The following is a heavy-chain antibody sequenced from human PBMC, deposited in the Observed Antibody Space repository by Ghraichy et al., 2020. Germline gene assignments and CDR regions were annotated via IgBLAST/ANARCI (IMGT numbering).Heavy chain of an antibody. D-gene: IGHD4-23*01. CDR1: GFSFSAYG. J-gene: IGHJ4*02. Sequence: GESLRLSCAVSGFSFSAYGMNWVRQAPGKGLEWVSFLSGSGTYIHYADSVKGRFTISRDNAKNALYLQMNSLKAEDTGVYYCARDRKTTVVTPWDYWGQGILVTVSS. CDR3: ARDRKTTVVTPWDY. V-gene: IGHV3-21*05. CDR2: LSGSGTYI.